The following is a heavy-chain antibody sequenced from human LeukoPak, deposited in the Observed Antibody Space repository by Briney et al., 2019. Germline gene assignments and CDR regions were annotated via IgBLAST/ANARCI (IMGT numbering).Heavy chain of an antibody. CDR2: IRYDGSNK. Sequence: PGGSLRLSCAASGFTFSSYGMHWVRQAPGRGLEWVAFIRYDGSNKYYADSVKGRFTISRDNSKNTLYLQMNSLRAEDAAVYYCARDGGLVRGVIIRGDYFDYWGQGTLVTVSS. CDR1: GFTFSSYG. V-gene: IGHV3-30*02. J-gene: IGHJ4*02. CDR3: ARDGGLVRGVIIRGDYFDY. D-gene: IGHD3-10*01.